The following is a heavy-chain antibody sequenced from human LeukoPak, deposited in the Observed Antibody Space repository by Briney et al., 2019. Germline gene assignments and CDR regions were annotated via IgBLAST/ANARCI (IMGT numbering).Heavy chain of an antibody. CDR1: GGSFSGYY. V-gene: IGHV4-34*01. D-gene: IGHD4-11*01. Sequence: PSETLSLTCAVYGGSFSGYYWSWIRQPPGKGLEWIGEINHSGSTNYNPSLKSRVTISVDTSKNQFSLKLSSVTAADTAVYYCARGEGTTVTTYNYYYYMDVWGKGTTVTVSS. J-gene: IGHJ6*03. CDR2: INHSGST. CDR3: ARGEGTTVTTYNYYYYMDV.